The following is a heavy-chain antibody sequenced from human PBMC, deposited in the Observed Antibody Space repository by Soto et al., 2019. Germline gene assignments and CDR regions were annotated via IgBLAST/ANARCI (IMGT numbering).Heavy chain of an antibody. V-gene: IGHV4-59*01. CDR1: GGSISSYY. CDR2: IYYSGST. J-gene: IGHJ5*02. CDR3: ARDRWFDP. Sequence: SETLSLTCTVSGGSISSYYWSWIRQPPGKGLEWIGYIYYSGSTNYNPSLKSRVTISVDTSKNQFSLKLSSVTAADTAVYYCARDRWFDPWGQGALVTVSS.